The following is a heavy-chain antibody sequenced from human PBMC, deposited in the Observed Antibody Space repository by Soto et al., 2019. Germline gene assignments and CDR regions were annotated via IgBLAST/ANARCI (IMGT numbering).Heavy chain of an antibody. Sequence: GGSLSLSCAASGFTFSSYSMSWVRQAPGKGLEWVSAISDSGSSTYYADSVKGRFTISRDNSKNTLYLQMNSLRAEDTAVYYCAKRATQLWLSSHWGQGTLVTVSS. CDR2: ISDSGSST. CDR3: AKRATQLWLSSH. CDR1: GFTFSSYS. V-gene: IGHV3-23*01. D-gene: IGHD5-18*01. J-gene: IGHJ1*01.